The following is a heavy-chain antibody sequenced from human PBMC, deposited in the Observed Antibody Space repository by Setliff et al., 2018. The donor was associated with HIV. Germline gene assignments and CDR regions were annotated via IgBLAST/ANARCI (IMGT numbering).Heavy chain of an antibody. CDR1: GDSFSTSSYF. J-gene: IGHJ4*02. D-gene: IGHD5-12*01. V-gene: IGHV4-39*01. CDR3: TRQGRGDPGLATNRLDY. Sequence: SETLSLTCSVSGDSFSTSSYFWGWVRQSPGKGLEWIGNIYYTGFTYSSPSLKSRVIMSIDTSKSQFSLNLTSVTDSDTAVYYCTRQGRGDPGLATNRLDYWGQGKLVTVTS. CDR2: IYYTGFT.